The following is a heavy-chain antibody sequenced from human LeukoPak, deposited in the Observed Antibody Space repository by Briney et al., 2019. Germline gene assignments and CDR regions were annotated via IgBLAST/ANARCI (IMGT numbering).Heavy chain of an antibody. D-gene: IGHD4-17*01. CDR1: GFSLSSYA. J-gene: IGHJ5*02. Sequence: PGGSLRLSCAASGFSLSSYAMSWVRQAPGKGLDWVSGINSGDSTTYYRDSVKGRFTISRDSSKNTLYLQMNSLRAEDTAVYYCAKDLKYGDGRWEFDPWGQGTLVTVSS. CDR2: INSGDSTT. V-gene: IGHV3-23*03. CDR3: AKDLKYGDGRWEFDP.